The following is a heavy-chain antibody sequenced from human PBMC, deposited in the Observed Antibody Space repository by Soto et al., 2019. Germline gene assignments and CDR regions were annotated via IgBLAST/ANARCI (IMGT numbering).Heavy chain of an antibody. CDR1: GGPFSGGGYY. J-gene: IGHJ4*02. D-gene: IGHD4-17*01. Sequence: QVQLQESGPGLVKPSQTLSLTCTVSGGPFSGGGYYWSWVRQAPGKGLEWMGYILHNGDTSYNPSLKSRITISKDTSKRQFSLNLISVTAADTAVYYCARGDSTVSSVFDYWGQGMLGTVSS. CDR3: ARGDSTVSSVFDY. CDR2: ILHNGDT. V-gene: IGHV4-31*03.